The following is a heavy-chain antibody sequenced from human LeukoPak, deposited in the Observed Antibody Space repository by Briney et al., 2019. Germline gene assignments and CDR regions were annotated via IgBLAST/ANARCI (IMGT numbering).Heavy chain of an antibody. CDR2: INPNSGGT. CDR3: ARDGEWELPEDY. CDR1: RYTFTGYY. Sequence: ASVKVSCKTSRYTFTGYYMHWVRQAPGQGLEWMGWINPNSGGTNYAQKFQGRVTMTRDTSISTAYMELSRLRSDDTAVYYCARDGEWELPEDYWGQGTLVTVSS. J-gene: IGHJ4*02. D-gene: IGHD1-26*01. V-gene: IGHV1-2*02.